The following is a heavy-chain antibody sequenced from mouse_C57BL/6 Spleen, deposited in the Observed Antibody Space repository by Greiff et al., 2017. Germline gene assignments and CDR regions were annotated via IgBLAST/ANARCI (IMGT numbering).Heavy chain of an antibody. CDR2: IDPENGDT. CDR1: GFNIKDDY. CDR3: TTWGYYYGSSYVNYAMDY. J-gene: IGHJ4*01. V-gene: IGHV14-4*01. Sequence: VQLQQSGAELVRPGASVKLSCTASGFNIKDDYMHWVKQRPEQGLEWIGWIDPENGDTEYASKFQGKATIPADTSSNTAYLQLSSLTSEDTAVYYCTTWGYYYGSSYVNYAMDYWGQGTSVTVSS. D-gene: IGHD1-1*01.